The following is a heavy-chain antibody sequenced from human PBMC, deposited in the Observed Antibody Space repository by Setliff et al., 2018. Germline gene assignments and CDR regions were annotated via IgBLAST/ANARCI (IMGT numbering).Heavy chain of an antibody. J-gene: IGHJ3*01. Sequence: GESLRLSCTASGSILRNYGIHWVRQAPGKGLEWVAVFWADGNRRFYADSVKGRFTVSRDLSMDTVFLQMDSLRAEDTALYYCGRDDDTTSHYSILNFWGQGTMVTVS. CDR1: GSILRNYG. D-gene: IGHD4-4*01. CDR2: FWADGNRR. CDR3: GRDDDTTSHYSILNF. V-gene: IGHV3-33*08.